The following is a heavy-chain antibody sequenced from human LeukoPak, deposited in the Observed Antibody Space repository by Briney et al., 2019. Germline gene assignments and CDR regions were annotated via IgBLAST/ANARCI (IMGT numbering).Heavy chain of an antibody. V-gene: IGHV1-8*01. CDR2: MNPNSGNT. Sequence: ASVKVSCKASGYTFTSYDINWVRQATGQGLEWMGWMNPNSGNTGYAQKFQGRVTMTRNTSISTAYMELCSLRSEDTAVYYCARFSGGHSSSWHPYYFDYWGQGTLVTVSS. CDR3: ARFSGGHSSSWHPYYFDY. D-gene: IGHD6-13*01. J-gene: IGHJ4*02. CDR1: GYTFTSYD.